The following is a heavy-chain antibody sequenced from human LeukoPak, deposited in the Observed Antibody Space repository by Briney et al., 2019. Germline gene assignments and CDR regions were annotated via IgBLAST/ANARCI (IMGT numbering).Heavy chain of an antibody. D-gene: IGHD2-2*01. Sequence: PSETLSFTCTVSGGSISSSSYYWGWIRQPPGKGLEWIGSIYYSGSTYYNPSLKSRVTISVDTSKNQFSLQLSSVTAADTAVYYCARSHWGVPAAMDLFGGIFFDYWGQGTLVTVSS. CDR2: IYYSGST. CDR1: GGSISSSSYY. J-gene: IGHJ4*02. CDR3: ARSHWGVPAAMDLFGGIFFDY. V-gene: IGHV4-39*07.